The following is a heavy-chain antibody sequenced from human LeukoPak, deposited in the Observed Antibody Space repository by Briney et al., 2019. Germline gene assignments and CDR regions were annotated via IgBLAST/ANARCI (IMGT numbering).Heavy chain of an antibody. CDR3: ARRASEDGYDY. J-gene: IGHJ4*02. V-gene: IGHV1-2*06. Sequence: ASVKVSCKASGYTFTGYYMHWVRQAPGQGLEWMGRINPNGGGTNYAQKFQGRVTMTRDTSISTAYMELSRLRSDDTAVYYCARRASEDGYDYWGQGTLVTVSS. CDR1: GYTFTGYY. D-gene: IGHD5-24*01. CDR2: INPNGGGT.